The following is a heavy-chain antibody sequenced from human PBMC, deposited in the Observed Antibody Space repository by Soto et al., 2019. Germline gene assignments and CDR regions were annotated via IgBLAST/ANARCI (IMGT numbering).Heavy chain of an antibody. Sequence: SETLSLTCTVSGGSITTYQWSWIRQPPGKGLEWIGGYSGFTNYNPSLESRATISVDHSKNQFFLTLRSVTAADTAVYYCARDYGDYSFDFDDWGQGALVTVSS. CDR2: YSGFT. CDR3: ARDYGDYSFDFDD. J-gene: IGHJ4*02. D-gene: IGHD4-17*01. V-gene: IGHV4-59*01. CDR1: GGSITTYQ.